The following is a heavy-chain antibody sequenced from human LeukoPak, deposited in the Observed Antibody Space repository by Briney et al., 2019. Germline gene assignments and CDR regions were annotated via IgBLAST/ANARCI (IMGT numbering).Heavy chain of an antibody. V-gene: IGHV1-18*01. CDR3: ARTGPHYYDSSGFFP. CDR2: ISAYNGNT. J-gene: IGHJ5*02. Sequence: ASVKVSCKASGYTFTSYGISWVRQAPGQGLEWMGWISAYNGNTNYAQKLQGRVTMTTGTSTSTAYMELRSLRSDDTAVYYCARTGPHYYDSSGFFPWGQGTLVTVSS. CDR1: GYTFTSYG. D-gene: IGHD3-22*01.